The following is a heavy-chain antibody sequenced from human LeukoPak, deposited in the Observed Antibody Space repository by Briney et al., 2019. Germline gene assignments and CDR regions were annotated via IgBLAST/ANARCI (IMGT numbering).Heavy chain of an antibody. CDR1: GFTFDDYA. J-gene: IGHJ3*02. Sequence: GGSLRLSCAASGFTFDDYAMHWVRQAPGKGLEWVSGISWNSGSIGYADSVKGRFTISRDNAKNSLYLQMNSLRAEDTALYYCAKDMRSGSYYVHDAFDIWGQGTMVTVSS. CDR3: AKDMRSGSYYVHDAFDI. CDR2: ISWNSGSI. D-gene: IGHD1-26*01. V-gene: IGHV3-9*01.